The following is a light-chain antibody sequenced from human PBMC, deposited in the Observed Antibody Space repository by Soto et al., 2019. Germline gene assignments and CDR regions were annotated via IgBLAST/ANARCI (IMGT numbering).Light chain of an antibody. CDR1: QSITKW. CDR2: KAS. CDR3: QQYENLPIT. J-gene: IGKJ5*01. Sequence: DIQMTQSPSTLSASIGDRVTITCRSSQSITKWLAWYQHKPGKAPRLLIYKASTLKSGVPSRFSGSGSGTEFTFTISSLQPEDIATYYCQQYENLPITFGQGTRLEI. V-gene: IGKV1-5*03.